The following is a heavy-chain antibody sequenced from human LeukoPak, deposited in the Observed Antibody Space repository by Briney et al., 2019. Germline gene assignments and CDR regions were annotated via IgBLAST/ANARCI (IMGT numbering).Heavy chain of an antibody. CDR2: IYPRDSDT. V-gene: IGHV5-51*01. CDR1: GYSFSNYW. D-gene: IGHD3-3*01. CDR3: VLSPPEPAFDWYFDL. Sequence: GESLKISCQGSGYSFSNYWIGWVRQMPGKGLEWMGIIYPRDSDTRYSPSFQGQVTISADKSLNTAYLQWSSLKASDTAMYYCVLSPPEPAFDWYFDLWGRGTLVTVSS. J-gene: IGHJ2*01.